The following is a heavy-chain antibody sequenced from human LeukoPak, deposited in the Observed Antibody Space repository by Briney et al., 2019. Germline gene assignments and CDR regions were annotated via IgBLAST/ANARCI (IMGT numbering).Heavy chain of an antibody. CDR3: ARTPLGYCSSTSCSPSWFDT. D-gene: IGHD2-2*01. CDR1: GFTFSSYS. CDR2: ISSSSSHI. V-gene: IGHV3-21*01. Sequence: GGSLRLSCAASGFTFSSYSMNWVRQAPGKGLEWVSSISSSSSHIYYADSVKGRFTISRDNAKNSLYLQMNSLRAEDTAVYYCARTPLGYCSSTSCSPSWFDTWGQGTLVTVSS. J-gene: IGHJ5*02.